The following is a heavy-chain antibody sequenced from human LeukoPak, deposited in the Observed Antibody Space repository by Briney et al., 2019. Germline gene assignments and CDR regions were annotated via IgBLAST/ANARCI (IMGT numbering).Heavy chain of an antibody. J-gene: IGHJ6*02. CDR2: IKQDGSEK. Sequence: PGGSLRLSCAASGFTLSTYWMTWVRQAPGKGLEWVANIKQDGSEKYYVDSVKGRFTISRDNAKKLLYLQMNSLRVEDTAVYYCASSAGYGMDVWGQGTTVTVSS. CDR3: ASSAGYGMDV. V-gene: IGHV3-7*01. CDR1: GFTLSTYW.